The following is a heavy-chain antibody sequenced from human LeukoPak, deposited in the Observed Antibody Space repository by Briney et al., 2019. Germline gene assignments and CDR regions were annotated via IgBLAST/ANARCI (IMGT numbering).Heavy chain of an antibody. J-gene: IGHJ4*02. Sequence: PGGSLRLSCAASGFTFGNYAMHWVRQAPGKGPEWVALISYDGSNKNYADSVKGRFTISRDNSKNTLFLQMNSLRTEDTAVFYCAREETWFSTTWYYFDYWGQGTPVTVSS. D-gene: IGHD2-2*01. CDR1: GFTFGNYA. CDR3: AREETWFSTTWYYFDY. V-gene: IGHV3-30*04. CDR2: ISYDGSNK.